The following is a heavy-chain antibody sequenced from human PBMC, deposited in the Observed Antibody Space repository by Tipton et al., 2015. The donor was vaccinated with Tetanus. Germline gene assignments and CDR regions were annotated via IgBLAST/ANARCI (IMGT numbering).Heavy chain of an antibody. CDR3: ARDRGEDWTNFYYMDV. CDR2: INRNGGGK. V-gene: IGHV3-7*03. CDR1: GFIFSNYW. Sequence: LSLTCSASGFIFSNYWMSWVRQAPGKGLEWVANINRNGGGKYYVDSVKGRFTISRDEAKKSVYLEMSSLTVGDTAVYYCARDRGEDWTNFYYMDVWGKGATVIVSS. J-gene: IGHJ6*03. D-gene: IGHD3/OR15-3a*01.